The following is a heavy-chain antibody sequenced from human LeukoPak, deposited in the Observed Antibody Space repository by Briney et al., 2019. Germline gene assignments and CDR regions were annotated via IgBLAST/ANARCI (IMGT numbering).Heavy chain of an antibody. D-gene: IGHD5-24*01. Sequence: ASVKVSCKASGYTFTSYYMHWVRQAPGQGLEWMGIINPSGGSTSYAQKFQGRVTMTRDTSTSTVYMELSSLRSEDTAVYHCASFISGDSDGYPLAGSYWGQGTLVTVSS. CDR2: INPSGGST. V-gene: IGHV1-46*03. CDR1: GYTFTSYY. CDR3: ASFISGDSDGYPLAGSY. J-gene: IGHJ4*02.